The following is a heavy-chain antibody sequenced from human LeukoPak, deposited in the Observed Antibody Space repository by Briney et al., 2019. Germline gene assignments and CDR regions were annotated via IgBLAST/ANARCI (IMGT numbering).Heavy chain of an antibody. CDR2: ISSSGSTI. J-gene: IGHJ6*04. Sequence: GGSLRLSCAASGFTLSSYEMNWVRQAPGKGLEWVSYISSSGSTIYYADSVKGRFTISRDNAKNSLYLQMNSLRAEDTAVYYCAELGITMVGGVWGKGTTVTISS. CDR1: GFTLSSYE. D-gene: IGHD3-10*02. CDR3: AELGITMVGGV. V-gene: IGHV3-48*03.